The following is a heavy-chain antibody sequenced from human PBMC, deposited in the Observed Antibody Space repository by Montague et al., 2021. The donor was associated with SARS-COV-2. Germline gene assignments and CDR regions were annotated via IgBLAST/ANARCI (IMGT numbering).Heavy chain of an antibody. CDR2: IRPDGSAG. CDR1: GFTFSSNW. CDR3: AKGSV. Sequence: SLRLSCAASGFTFSSNWMSWVRQAPGKGLEWVANIRPDGSAGYYVDSVKGRFTISRDNAKNSLYLQMNSLRAEDTAVYYCAKGSVWGQGTTVTVSS. J-gene: IGHJ6*02. V-gene: IGHV3-7*01.